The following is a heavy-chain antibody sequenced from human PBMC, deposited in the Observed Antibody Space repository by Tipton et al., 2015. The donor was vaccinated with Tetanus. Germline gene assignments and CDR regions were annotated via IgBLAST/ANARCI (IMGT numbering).Heavy chain of an antibody. Sequence: TLSLTCNVSGGSISDYYWSWIRQPAGKRMQWIGRIHSGGSTTYNPSLKSRVTMSVDMSKNHVSLTLTSVTAADTATYHCARRGDNWFFDLWGRGTLVTVSS. J-gene: IGHJ2*01. V-gene: IGHV4-4*07. CDR2: IHSGGST. CDR1: GGSISDYY. CDR3: ARRGDNWFFDL. D-gene: IGHD2-21*02.